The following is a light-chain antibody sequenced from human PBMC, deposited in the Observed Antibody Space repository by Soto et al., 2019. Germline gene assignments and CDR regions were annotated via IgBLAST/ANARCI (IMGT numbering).Light chain of an antibody. CDR1: QDISNY. CDR2: DAS. J-gene: IGKJ4*01. V-gene: IGKV1-33*01. CDR3: QHYDNLPPLT. Sequence: DIQMTQSPSSLSASVGDRVTITCQASQDISNYVNWYQQKPGKAPKLLIYDASNLEPGVPSRFSGSGSGTDFTFTISSLQPEDIATYYCQHYDNLPPLTFGGGTKVDVK.